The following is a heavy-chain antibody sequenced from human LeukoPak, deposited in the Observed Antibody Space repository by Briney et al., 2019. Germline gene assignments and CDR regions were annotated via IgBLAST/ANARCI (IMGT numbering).Heavy chain of an antibody. D-gene: IGHD3-22*01. V-gene: IGHV1-2*02. CDR3: ARDRGYYDSSGYYYGGDFDY. CDR1: GYSFTAHY. CDR2: INPNSGDT. Sequence: ASVKVSCKASGYSFTAHYMHWVRQTSGQGLEWMGWINPNSGDTNYAQKFQGRVTMTRDTSISTVYMELSRLRSDDTAVYYCARDRGYYDSSGYYYGGDFDYWGQGTLVTVSS. J-gene: IGHJ4*02.